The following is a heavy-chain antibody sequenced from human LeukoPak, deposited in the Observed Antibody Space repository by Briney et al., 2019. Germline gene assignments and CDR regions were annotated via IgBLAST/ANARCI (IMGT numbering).Heavy chain of an antibody. J-gene: IGHJ4*02. V-gene: IGHV3-11*01. CDR3: AREDSSGPPLTSYFHF. D-gene: IGHD1-26*01. CDR2: ISRSGSTI. Sequence: GGSLRLSCAASGFTFSDYYMNWIRQAPGKGLEWVSSISRSGSTIYYADSVKGRFTISRDNAKNSLYLQMNSLRAEDTAVYFCAREDSSGPPLTSYFHFWGQGTLVTVSS. CDR1: GFTFSDYY.